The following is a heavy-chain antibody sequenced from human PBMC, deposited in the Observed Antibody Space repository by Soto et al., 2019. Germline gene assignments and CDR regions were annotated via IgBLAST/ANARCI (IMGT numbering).Heavy chain of an antibody. D-gene: IGHD4-17*01. J-gene: IGHJ6*02. Sequence: SVKVSCKASGGTFSSYAISWVRQAPGQGLEWMGGIIPIFGTANYAQKFQGRVTITADESTSTAYMELSSLRSEDTAVYYCARKAPSYERVFMTTVTTLSYYYYVMDVWGQGTTVTVSS. V-gene: IGHV1-69*13. CDR3: ARKAPSYERVFMTTVTTLSYYYYVMDV. CDR2: IIPIFGTA. CDR1: GGTFSSYA.